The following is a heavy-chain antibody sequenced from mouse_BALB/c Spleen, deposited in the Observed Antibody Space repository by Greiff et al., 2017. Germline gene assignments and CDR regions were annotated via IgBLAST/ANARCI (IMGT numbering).Heavy chain of an antibody. CDR2: ISSGGSYT. CDR1: GFTFSSYT. CDR3: TREGTGTGDYAMDY. D-gene: IGHD4-1*01. Sequence: EVQGVESGGGLVKPGGSLKLSCAASGFTFSSYTMSWVRQTPEKRLEWVATISSGGSYTYYPDSVKGRFTISRDNAKNTLYLQMSSLKSEDTAMYYCTREGTGTGDYAMDYWGQGTSVTVSS. J-gene: IGHJ4*01. V-gene: IGHV5-6-4*01.